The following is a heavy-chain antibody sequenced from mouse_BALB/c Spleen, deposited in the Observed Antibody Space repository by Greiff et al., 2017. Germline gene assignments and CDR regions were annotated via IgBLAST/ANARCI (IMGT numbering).Heavy chain of an antibody. Sequence: EVHLVESGGGLVKPGGSLKLSCAASGFTFSSYAMSWVRQTPEKRLEWVASISSGGSTYYPDSVKGRFTISRDNARNILYLQMSSLRSEDTAMYYCARGGNYVRWFAYWGQGTLVTGSA. CDR1: GFTFSSYA. J-gene: IGHJ3*01. D-gene: IGHD2-1*01. V-gene: IGHV5-6-5*01. CDR2: ISSGGST. CDR3: ARGGNYVRWFAY.